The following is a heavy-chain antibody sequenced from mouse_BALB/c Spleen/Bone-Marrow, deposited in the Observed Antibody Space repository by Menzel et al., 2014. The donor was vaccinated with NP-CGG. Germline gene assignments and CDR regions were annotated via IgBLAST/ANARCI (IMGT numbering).Heavy chain of an antibody. CDR1: GFDFSRYW. V-gene: IGHV4-1*02. CDR2: INPDSNTI. D-gene: IGHD1-1*01. CDR3: ARLNYYGNLFV. Sequence: EAKLVESGGGLVQPGGSLKLSCAASGFDFSRYWMSWVRQAPGKGLEWIGEINPDSNTINYTPSLKDKFIISRDNAKNTLYLQMSKVRSEDTALYYCARLNYYGNLFVWGAGTTVTASS. J-gene: IGHJ1*01.